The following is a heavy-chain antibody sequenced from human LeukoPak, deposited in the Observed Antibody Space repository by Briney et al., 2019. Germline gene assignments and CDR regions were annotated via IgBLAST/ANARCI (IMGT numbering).Heavy chain of an antibody. CDR3: AKVGAAGIAVVLVDY. Sequence: GVSLRLSCAASGFTFSSYAMSWVRQAPGKGLEWVSIIRDSGDITYYACSVKGRFTISRDNSKNTLYLQMNSLRAADTAVYYCAKVGAAGIAVVLVDYWGQGPLVTVSS. CDR2: IRDSGDIT. CDR1: GFTFSSYA. D-gene: IGHD6-19*01. V-gene: IGHV3-23*01. J-gene: IGHJ4*02.